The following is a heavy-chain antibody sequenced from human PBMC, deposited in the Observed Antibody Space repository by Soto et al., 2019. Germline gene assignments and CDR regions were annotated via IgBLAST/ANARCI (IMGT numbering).Heavy chain of an antibody. V-gene: IGHV3-21*01. CDR1: EFTLSSYS. Sequence: GGSLKLSCAASEFTLSSYSMNWARQAPGKGLEWVSSISSSSSYIYYADSVKGRFTISRDNAKNSLYLQMNSLRAEDTAVYYCAREAHAFDIWGQGTMVTVSS. CDR2: ISSSSSYI. J-gene: IGHJ3*02. CDR3: AREAHAFDI.